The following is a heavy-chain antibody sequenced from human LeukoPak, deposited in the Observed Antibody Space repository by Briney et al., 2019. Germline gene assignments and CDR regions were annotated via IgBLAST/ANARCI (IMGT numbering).Heavy chain of an antibody. D-gene: IGHD4-11*01. CDR3: ARPMITVTTGLQH. J-gene: IGHJ1*01. Sequence: GASVKVSCKASGYTFTDYYLHWVRQAPGQRLEWMGWINSNSGGTNYAQKFQDRVTMTRDTSISTAYMELSSLSFDDTAVYYCARPMITVTTGLQHWGQGTLVTVSS. CDR1: GYTFTDYY. CDR2: INSNSGGT. V-gene: IGHV1-2*02.